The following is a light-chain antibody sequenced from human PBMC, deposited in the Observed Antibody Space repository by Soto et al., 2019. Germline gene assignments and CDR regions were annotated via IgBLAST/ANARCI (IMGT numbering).Light chain of an antibody. CDR3: QTWGTGTVV. V-gene: IGLV4-69*01. J-gene: IGLJ2*01. CDR2: LNSDGSH. CDR1: SGHSSYA. Sequence: VLTQSPSASASLGASVKLTCTLSSGHSSYAIAWHQQQPEKGPRYLLKLNSDGSHSKGDGIPDRFSGSSSGAERYLTISSLQSEDEADYYCQTWGTGTVVFGGGTKVTVL.